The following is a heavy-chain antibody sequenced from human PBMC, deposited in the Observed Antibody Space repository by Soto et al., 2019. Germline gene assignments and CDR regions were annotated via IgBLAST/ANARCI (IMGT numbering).Heavy chain of an antibody. D-gene: IGHD3-10*01. CDR1: GGSISSDGNY. CDR3: ARARMVRGIIYYYGMDV. V-gene: IGHV4-31*03. J-gene: IGHJ6*02. CDR2: IYYSGST. Sequence: SETLSHTCTVSGGSISSDGNYWSWIRQHPGKGLEWIGYIYYSGSTNYNPSLKSRVTISVDTSKNQFSLKLNSVTAADTAVYYCARARMVRGIIYYYGMDVWGQGTTVTVSS.